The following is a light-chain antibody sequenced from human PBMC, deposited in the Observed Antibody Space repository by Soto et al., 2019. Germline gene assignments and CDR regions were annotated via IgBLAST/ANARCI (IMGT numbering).Light chain of an antibody. CDR3: ISSTTTNTLV. Sequence: QSALTQPASVSGSPGQSITISCTGTSSDIGSYNYVSWYQQHPGKVPKLLIYEVINRPSGVSNRFSGSKSGNTASLTISGLQAEDEADYYCISSTTTNTLVLGGGTKLTVL. CDR1: SSDIGSYNY. J-gene: IGLJ3*02. V-gene: IGLV2-14*01. CDR2: EVI.